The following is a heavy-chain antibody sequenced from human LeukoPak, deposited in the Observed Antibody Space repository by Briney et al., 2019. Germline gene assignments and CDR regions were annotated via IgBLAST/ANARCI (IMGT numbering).Heavy chain of an antibody. CDR1: GYTFTGYY. V-gene: IGHV1-2*02. CDR2: INPNSGGT. Sequence: GASVKVSCKASGYTFTGYYMHWVRQALGQGLEWMGWINPNSGGTNYAQKFQGRVTMTRDTSISTAYMELSRLRSDDTAVYYCARDVDTAMVSGWFDPWGQGTLVTLSS. J-gene: IGHJ5*02. D-gene: IGHD5-18*01. CDR3: ARDVDTAMVSGWFDP.